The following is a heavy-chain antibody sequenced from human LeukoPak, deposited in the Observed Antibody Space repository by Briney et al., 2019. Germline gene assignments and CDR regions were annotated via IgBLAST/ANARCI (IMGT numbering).Heavy chain of an antibody. Sequence: PSETLSLTCTVSGGSISSSSYYWGWIRQPPGKGLEWIGSIYYSGSTYYNPSLKSRVTISVDTSKNQFSLKLSSVTAADTAVYYCASLTSIAAPIPDYWGQGTLVTVSS. D-gene: IGHD6-6*01. CDR3: ASLTSIAAPIPDY. CDR1: GGSISSSSYY. V-gene: IGHV4-39*01. J-gene: IGHJ4*02. CDR2: IYYSGST.